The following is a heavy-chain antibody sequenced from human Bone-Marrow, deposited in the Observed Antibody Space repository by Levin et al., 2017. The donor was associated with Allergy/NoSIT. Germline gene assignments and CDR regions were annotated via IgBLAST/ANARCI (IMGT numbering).Heavy chain of an antibody. CDR2: FYYRGST. V-gene: IGHV4-31*03. CDR1: GASITSGGYY. Sequence: PSETLSLTCTVSGASITSGGYYWIWIRQHPGKGLEWLGYFYYRGSTYYNPSLKGRVDIAVDTSKNQLSLKLTSVTAADTAVYYCARGDFNAGSIGYWGQGTLVTVSS. J-gene: IGHJ4*02. CDR3: ARGDFNAGSIGY. D-gene: IGHD3-10*01.